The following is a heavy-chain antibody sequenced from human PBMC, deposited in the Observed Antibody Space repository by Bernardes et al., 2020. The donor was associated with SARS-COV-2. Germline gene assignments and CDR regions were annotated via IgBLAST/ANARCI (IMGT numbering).Heavy chain of an antibody. CDR3: ARGALSGTYGVGDY. CDR1: GFTFSNYW. D-gene: IGHD1-26*01. J-gene: IGHJ4*02. Sequence: GGSLRLSCAATGFTFSNYWMHWVRQVPGEGLVWVSRIKTDGTSQSYADSVKGRFTISRDNAKNTLYLQMNSLRVEDTAVYYCARGALSGTYGVGDYWGQGTLVTVSS. V-gene: IGHV3-74*01. CDR2: IKTDGTSQ.